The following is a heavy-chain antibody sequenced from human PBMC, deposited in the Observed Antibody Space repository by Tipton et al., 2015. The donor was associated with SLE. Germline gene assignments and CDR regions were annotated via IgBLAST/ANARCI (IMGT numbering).Heavy chain of an antibody. CDR1: GGSINSFNW. CDR2: IYYSGNT. D-gene: IGHD1-7*01. V-gene: IGHV4-31*11. Sequence: TLSLTCAVPGGSINSFNWWTWIRQLPGKGLEWIGYIYYSGNTYYNPSLGSRLTISVDTSKDQFSLRLTSVTAADTAVYYCARATDWNLSPDVWGKGTTVTVSS. CDR3: ARATDWNLSPDV. J-gene: IGHJ6*04.